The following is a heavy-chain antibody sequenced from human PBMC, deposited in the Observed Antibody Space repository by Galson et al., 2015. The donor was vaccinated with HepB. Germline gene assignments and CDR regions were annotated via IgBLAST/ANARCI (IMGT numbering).Heavy chain of an antibody. CDR2: ISGGGGST. Sequence: SLRLSCAASGFTFSSYAMSWVRQAPGKGLEWVSAISGGGGSTYYADSVKGRFTISRDNSKNTLYLQMNSLRAEDTAVYYCAKLLSDYYYYYYGMDVWGQGTTVTVSS. J-gene: IGHJ6*02. CDR1: GFTFSSYA. V-gene: IGHV3-23*01. D-gene: IGHD4-11*01. CDR3: AKLLSDYYYYYYGMDV.